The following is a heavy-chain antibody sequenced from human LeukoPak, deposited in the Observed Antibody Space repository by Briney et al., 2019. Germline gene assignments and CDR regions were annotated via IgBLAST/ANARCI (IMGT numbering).Heavy chain of an antibody. V-gene: IGHV4-59*08. J-gene: IGHJ4*02. CDR1: GGSISSYY. CDR3: ARSDSYYDSSGIFDY. Sequence: SSETLSLTCTVSGGSISSYYWSWIRQPPGKGLEWIGYIYYSGSTNYNPSLTSRVTISVDTSKNQFSLKLSSVTAADTAVYYCARSDSYYDSSGIFDYWGQGTLVTVSS. D-gene: IGHD3-22*01. CDR2: IYYSGST.